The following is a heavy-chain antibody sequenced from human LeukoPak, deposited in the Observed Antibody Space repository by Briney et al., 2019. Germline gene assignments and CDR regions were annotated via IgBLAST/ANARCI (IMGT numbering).Heavy chain of an antibody. CDR3: ARDRSSGWYSWFDP. V-gene: IGHV1-2*02. CDR2: INPNSGGT. J-gene: IGHJ5*02. CDR1: GYTFIDDY. Sequence: ASVKVSCKASGYTFIDDYIYWVRQAPGQGLEWMGWINPNSGGTKYAQKFQGRVTMTRDTSISTAYTDLSKLRSDDTAVYYCARDRSSGWYSWFDPWGQGTLVTVSS. D-gene: IGHD6-19*01.